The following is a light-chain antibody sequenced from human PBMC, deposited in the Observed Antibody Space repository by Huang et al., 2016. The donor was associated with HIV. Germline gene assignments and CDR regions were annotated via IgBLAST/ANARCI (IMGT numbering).Light chain of an antibody. CDR1: QSLLYSSNNKKD. J-gene: IGKJ1*01. CDR3: HQYYATGT. Sequence: DIVMTQSPDSLAVSLGERATINCKSSQSLLYSSNNKKDLAWYQQQPGQPPKLLIYWASTRESGVPDRFSGSGSETDFTLTISSLQAEDVAVYYCHQYYATGTFGQGTKVEI. CDR2: WAS. V-gene: IGKV4-1*01.